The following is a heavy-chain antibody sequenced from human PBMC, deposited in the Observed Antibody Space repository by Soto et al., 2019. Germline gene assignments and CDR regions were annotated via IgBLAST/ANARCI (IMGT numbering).Heavy chain of an antibody. V-gene: IGHV3-66*01. Sequence: GGSLRLSCAASGFTVSRNYMTWVLQAPGEGPEWVSTIASGDRTYYGDSVKGRFTISRDNSKNTLYLQMNSLRADDTAVYSCASGYCSGGSCYPAYWGQGTLVTVSS. CDR2: IASGDRT. J-gene: IGHJ4*02. CDR3: ASGYCSGGSCYPAY. D-gene: IGHD2-15*01. CDR1: GFTVSRNY.